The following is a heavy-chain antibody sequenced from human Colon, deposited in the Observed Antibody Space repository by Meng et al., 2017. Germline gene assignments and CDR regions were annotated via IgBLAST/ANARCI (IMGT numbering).Heavy chain of an antibody. CDR2: NSSSGSTI. CDR3: ASRGSYYWTGDFDY. Sequence: GESLKISCAASGFTFSDYYKSWIRQGPGKGLEWGSYNSSSGSTIYYADSVKGRFTISRDNAKNSLYLQMNSLRAEDTAVYYCASRGSYYWTGDFDYWGQGTLVTVSS. D-gene: IGHD1-26*01. CDR1: GFTFSDYY. V-gene: IGHV3-11*04. J-gene: IGHJ4*02.